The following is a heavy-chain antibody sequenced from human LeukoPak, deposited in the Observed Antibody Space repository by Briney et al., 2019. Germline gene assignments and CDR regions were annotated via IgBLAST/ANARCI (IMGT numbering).Heavy chain of an antibody. Sequence: GGSLRLSCAVSGFSFSDIEMNWVRQAPGKGLEWVSYISISGDTIYYADSVKGRFTISRDNAKNSLYLQMNSLRAEDTAVYYCARNQRGLKRDYWGQGTLVTVSS. CDR3: ARNQRGLKRDY. J-gene: IGHJ4*02. V-gene: IGHV3-48*03. CDR1: GFSFSDIE. CDR2: ISISGDTI.